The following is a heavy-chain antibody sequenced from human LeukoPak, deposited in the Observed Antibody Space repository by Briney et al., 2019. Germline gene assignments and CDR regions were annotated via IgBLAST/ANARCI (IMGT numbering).Heavy chain of an antibody. CDR1: GFAFSSYG. V-gene: IGHV3-23*01. CDR3: AKSQRAAGTFYDY. D-gene: IGHD6-13*01. CDR2: ISGSGGST. Sequence: GGSLRLSCAASGFAFSSYGMSWVRQAPGKGLEWVSAISGSGGSTYYADSVKGRFTISRDNSKNTLYLQMNSLRAEDTAVYYCAKSQRAAGTFYDYWGQGTLVTVSS. J-gene: IGHJ4*02.